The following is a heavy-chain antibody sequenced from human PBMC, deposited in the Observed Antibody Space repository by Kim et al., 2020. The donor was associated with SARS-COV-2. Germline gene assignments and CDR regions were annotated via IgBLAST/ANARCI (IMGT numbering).Heavy chain of an antibody. J-gene: IGHJ4*02. V-gene: IGHV4-31*03. CDR2: IYYSGST. CDR1: GGSISSGGYY. Sequence: SETLSLTCTVSGGSISSGGYYWSWIRQHPGKGLEWIGYIYYSGSTYYNPSLKSRVTISVDTSKNQFSLKLSSVTAADTAVYYCAREYCGGDCYADYWGQGTLVTVSS. CDR3: AREYCGGDCYADY. D-gene: IGHD2-21*02.